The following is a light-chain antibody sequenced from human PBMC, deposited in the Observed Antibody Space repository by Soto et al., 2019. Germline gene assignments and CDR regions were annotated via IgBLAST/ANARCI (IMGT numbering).Light chain of an antibody. V-gene: IGKV3-20*01. CDR3: QHYCNSPYT. CDR1: QNFGSSY. Sequence: EIVLTQSPGTLSLSPGERATLSCRASQNFGSSYLAWFQQKPGQAPRLLIYAASSRATGIPDRFSGSGSGTYFSLTISTLDPEDFAVYYCQHYCNSPYTFGQGTKLEIK. J-gene: IGKJ2*01. CDR2: AAS.